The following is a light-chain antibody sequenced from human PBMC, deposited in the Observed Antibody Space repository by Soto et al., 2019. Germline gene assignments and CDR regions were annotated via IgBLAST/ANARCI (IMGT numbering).Light chain of an antibody. CDR1: SSNIGAGYD. J-gene: IGLJ2*01. V-gene: IGLV1-40*01. CDR3: QSYDSSLSGLV. CDR2: GNS. Sequence: QSVLTQPPSVSCAPGQRVTISCTWSSSNIGAGYDVHWYQQLPGTAPKLLIYGNSNRPSGVPDRFSGSKSGTSASLAITGLQAEDEADYYCQSYDSSLSGLVFGGGTKVTVL.